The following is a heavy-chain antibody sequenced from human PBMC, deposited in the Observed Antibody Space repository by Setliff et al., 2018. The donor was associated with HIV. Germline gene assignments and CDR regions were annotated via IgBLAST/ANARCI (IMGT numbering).Heavy chain of an antibody. CDR1: GFTFSTYS. V-gene: IGHV3-48*01. D-gene: IGHD3-10*02. CDR3: ARREYNYVPRAFDL. Sequence: GESLKISCVGSGFTFSTYSMSWVRQVPGKGLEWIAYIYPSYSTVHYGDSVKGRFTISTDNAKNSVFLQMDSLRAEDTAVYYCARREYNYVPRAFDLWGQGTMVTVSS. CDR2: IYPSYSTV. J-gene: IGHJ3*01.